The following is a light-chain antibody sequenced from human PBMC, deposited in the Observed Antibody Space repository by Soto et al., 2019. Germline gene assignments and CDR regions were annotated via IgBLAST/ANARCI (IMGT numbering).Light chain of an antibody. CDR3: QQYNSYPPT. Sequence: DIQMTQSPSSLSASIGDRVTITCRASHDISNYVAWFQQKPGTAPKSLIYAASSLQFGVPSKFSGSRSGTDFTLTISSLQPEDIATYYCQQYNSYPPTFGGGTKVEIK. V-gene: IGKV1-16*02. CDR1: HDISNY. J-gene: IGKJ4*01. CDR2: AAS.